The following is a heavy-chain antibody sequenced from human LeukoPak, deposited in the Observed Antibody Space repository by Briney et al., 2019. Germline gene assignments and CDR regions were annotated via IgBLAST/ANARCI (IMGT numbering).Heavy chain of an antibody. J-gene: IGHJ6*02. Sequence: ASVKVSCKASGYTFTSYDINWVRQATGQGLEWMGWMNPNSGNTGYVQKLQGRVTMTTDTSTSTAYMELRSLRSDDTAVYYCARATCSSTSCYYYYYGMDVWGQGTTVTVSS. D-gene: IGHD2-2*01. CDR3: ARATCSSTSCYYYYYGMDV. CDR2: MNPNSGNT. V-gene: IGHV1-8*01. CDR1: GYTFTSYD.